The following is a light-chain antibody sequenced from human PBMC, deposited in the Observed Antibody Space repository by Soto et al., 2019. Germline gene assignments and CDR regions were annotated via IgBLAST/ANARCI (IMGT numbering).Light chain of an antibody. CDR1: QSVSSSY. V-gene: IGKV3-20*01. CDR2: GAS. Sequence: EIVLTQSPGTLSLSPGERATLSCRASQSVSSSYLAWYQQKPGQAPRLLIYGASSRATGIPDRFSGSWSGTDFTLTISRLEPEDFAVYYCPQYGSSPQTFGQGTKLEIK. CDR3: PQYGSSPQT. J-gene: IGKJ2*01.